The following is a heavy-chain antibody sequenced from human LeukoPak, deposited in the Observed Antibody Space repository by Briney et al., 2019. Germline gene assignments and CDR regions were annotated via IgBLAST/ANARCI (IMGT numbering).Heavy chain of an antibody. CDR3: ARGEGSYYPFDY. J-gene: IGHJ4*02. Sequence: GGSLRLSCAASGFTFSSYVMHWVRQAPGKGLEWVAVISYDGSNKNYADSVKGRFTISRDNSKNTLYLQMNSLRAEDTAVYYCARGEGSYYPFDYWGQGTLVTVSS. D-gene: IGHD3-10*01. CDR1: GFTFSSYV. CDR2: ISYDGSNK. V-gene: IGHV3-30-3*01.